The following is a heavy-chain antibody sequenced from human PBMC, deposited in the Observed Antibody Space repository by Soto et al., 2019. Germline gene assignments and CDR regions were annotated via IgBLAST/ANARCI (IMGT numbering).Heavy chain of an antibody. V-gene: IGHV1-2*04. Sequence: ASVKVSCKASGYTFTGYYMHWVRQAPGQGLEWMGWINPNSGGTNYAQKFQGWVTMTRDTSISTAYMELSRLRSDDTAVYYCARALVAGLLDTECFDPWGQGTLVTVSS. CDR1: GYTFTGYY. J-gene: IGHJ5*02. D-gene: IGHD6-19*01. CDR2: INPNSGGT. CDR3: ARALVAGLLDTECFDP.